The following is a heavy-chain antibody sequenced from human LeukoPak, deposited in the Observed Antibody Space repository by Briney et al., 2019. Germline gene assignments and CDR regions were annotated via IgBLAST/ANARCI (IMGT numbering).Heavy chain of an antibody. D-gene: IGHD3-22*01. CDR2: IRSKAYGGTT. Sequence: PGRSLRLSCTASGFTFGDYAMSWVRQAPGKGLEWVGFIRSKAYGGTTEYAASVKGRFTISRDDSKSIAYLQMNSLKTEDTAVYYCTRDLDYDSSGGLDYWGQGTLVTVSS. CDR3: TRDLDYDSSGGLDY. V-gene: IGHV3-49*04. CDR1: GFTFGDYA. J-gene: IGHJ4*02.